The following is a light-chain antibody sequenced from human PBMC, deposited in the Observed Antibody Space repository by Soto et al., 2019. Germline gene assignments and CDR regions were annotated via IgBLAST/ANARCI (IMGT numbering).Light chain of an antibody. CDR1: ESVRSN. CDR3: QKYYDWPTIT. Sequence: EIVMTQSPATLSVPPGDRATLSCRASESVRSNLAWYQQKPGQAPRLLIHGASIRAADIPDRFSGSGSGTEFTLTSSTRQSEDFAVYSCQKYYDWPTITFGKGTRLE. J-gene: IGKJ5*01. V-gene: IGKV3-15*01. CDR2: GAS.